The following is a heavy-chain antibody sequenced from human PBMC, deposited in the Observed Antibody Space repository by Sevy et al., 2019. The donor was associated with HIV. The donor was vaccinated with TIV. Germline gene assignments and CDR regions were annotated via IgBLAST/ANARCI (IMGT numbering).Heavy chain of an antibody. CDR1: GFTFSSYS. J-gene: IGHJ4*02. Sequence: GGSLRLSCAASGFTFSSYSMNWVRQAPGKGLEWVSSISSSSSYIYYADSVKGRFTISRDNAKNSLYLQMNSLRAEDTAVYYCARDYVLQDRDHFDYWGQGTLVTVSS. CDR3: ARDYVLQDRDHFDY. D-gene: IGHD3-10*02. CDR2: ISSSSSYI. V-gene: IGHV3-21*01.